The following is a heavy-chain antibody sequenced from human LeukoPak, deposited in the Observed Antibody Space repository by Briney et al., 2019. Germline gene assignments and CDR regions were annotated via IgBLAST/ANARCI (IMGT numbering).Heavy chain of an antibody. Sequence: GGSLRLSCAASGFTFSSYGIHWVRQAPGEGLEWVSVIWYDGSRKYYADSVKGRFTISRDNSKYTLDRRMNSRRVGDKDVYYCARTPYSKLYGTHVRCQGPRVIVS. CDR3: ARTPYSKLYGTHV. CDR1: GFTFSSYG. J-gene: IGHJ6*02. CDR2: IWYDGSRK. D-gene: IGHD2-21*01. V-gene: IGHV3-33*01.